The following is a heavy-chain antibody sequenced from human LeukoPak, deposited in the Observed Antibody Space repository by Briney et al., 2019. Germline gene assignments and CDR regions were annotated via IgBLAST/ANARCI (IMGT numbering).Heavy chain of an antibody. CDR3: ASFPAYYYDSSGYNDY. CDR1: GFTFSDYY. Sequence: GGSLRLSCAASGFTFSDYYMSWIRQAPGKGLEWVSYISSSGSTIYYADSVKGRFTISRDNAKNSLYLQMNNLRAEDTAVYYCASFPAYYYDSSGYNDYWGQGTLVTVSS. CDR2: ISSSGSTI. V-gene: IGHV3-11*01. J-gene: IGHJ4*02. D-gene: IGHD3-22*01.